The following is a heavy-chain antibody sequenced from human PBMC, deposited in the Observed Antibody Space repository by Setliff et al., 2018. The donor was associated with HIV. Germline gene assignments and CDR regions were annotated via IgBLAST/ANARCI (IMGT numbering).Heavy chain of an antibody. J-gene: IGHJ6*03. V-gene: IGHV1-18*01. CDR3: ARDLYSSGNDRSRQASYYSYYYMDV. Sequence: GASVKVSCKAFGYTFNSYGINWVRQAPGQGLEWMGWISVYNFYNVNKNYAQKFQGRVTLTTDTSTSTAYMELRSLRSDDTAVYYCARDLYSSGNDRSRQASYYSYYYMDVWGKGTTVTVSS. D-gene: IGHD3-10*01. CDR2: ISVYNFYNVNK. CDR1: GYTFNSYG.